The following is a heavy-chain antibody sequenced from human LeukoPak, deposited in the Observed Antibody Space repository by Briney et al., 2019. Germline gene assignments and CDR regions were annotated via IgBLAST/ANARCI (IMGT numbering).Heavy chain of an antibody. V-gene: IGHV3-9*01. CDR1: GFTFSNNW. D-gene: IGHD6-19*01. Sequence: PGGSLRLSCAASGFTFSNNWMHWVRQAPGKGLEWLSIISWNSGYIGYADSVKGRFTISRDNAKKSLDLQMNSLRAEDTAFYYCAKVRGTYSSGYFFDYWGQGTLVTVSS. J-gene: IGHJ4*02. CDR3: AKVRGTYSSGYFFDY. CDR2: ISWNSGYI.